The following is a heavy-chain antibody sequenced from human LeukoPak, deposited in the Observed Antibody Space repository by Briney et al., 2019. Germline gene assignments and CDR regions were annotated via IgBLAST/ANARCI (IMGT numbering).Heavy chain of an antibody. CDR3: VRDSDFAFDF. CDR2: ISSSSSYI. J-gene: IGHJ4*02. D-gene: IGHD2-21*01. CDR1: GFTFSSYS. Sequence: PGGSLRLSCAASGFTFSSYSMNWVRQAPGKGLEWVSSISSSSSYIYYADSVKGRFTISRDNAKNSLYLQMSNLRADDTAAYYCVRDSDFAFDFWGQGTLVTVSS. V-gene: IGHV3-21*01.